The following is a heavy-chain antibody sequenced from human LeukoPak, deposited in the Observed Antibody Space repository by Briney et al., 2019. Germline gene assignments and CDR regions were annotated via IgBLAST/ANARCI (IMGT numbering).Heavy chain of an antibody. CDR1: GGSISSGGYS. D-gene: IGHD2-15*01. CDR3: AVEVPPYGMDV. V-gene: IGHV4-30-2*01. J-gene: IGHJ6*02. Sequence: SETPSLTCAVSGGSISSGGYSWSWIRQPPGKGLEWIGYIYHSGSTYYNPSLKSRVTISVDRSKNQFSLKLSSVTAADTAVYYCAVEVPPYGMDVWGQGTTVTVSS. CDR2: IYHSGST.